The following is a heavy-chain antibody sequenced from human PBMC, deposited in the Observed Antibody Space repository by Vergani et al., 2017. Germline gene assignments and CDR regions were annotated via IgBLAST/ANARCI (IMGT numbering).Heavy chain of an antibody. CDR3: ARSGKSITIFGVVTLXFDY. D-gene: IGHD3-3*01. CDR1: GGTFSTYA. V-gene: IGHV1-69*01. J-gene: IGHJ4*02. Sequence: QVQLVQSGAEVKKPGASVKVSCKASGGTFSTYAISWVRQAPGQGLEWMGGIIPILGTANYAQNFQGRVTITADESTSTAYMELSSLRSEDTAVYYCARSGKSITIFGVVTLXFDYWGQGTLVTVSS. CDR2: IIPILGTA.